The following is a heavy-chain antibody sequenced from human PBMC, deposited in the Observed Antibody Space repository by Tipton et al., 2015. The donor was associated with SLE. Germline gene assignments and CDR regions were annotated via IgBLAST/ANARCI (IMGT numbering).Heavy chain of an antibody. Sequence: SLRLSCAASGFTFSSYAMSWVRQAPGKGLEWVSAISGSGGSTYYADSVKGRFTISRDNSKNTLYLQMNSLRAEDTAVYYCARYKASQYLLVSHFDYWGRGTLVTVSS. J-gene: IGHJ4*02. V-gene: IGHV3-23*01. D-gene: IGHD5-12*01. CDR3: ARYKASQYLLVSHFDY. CDR2: ISGSGGST. CDR1: GFTFSSYA.